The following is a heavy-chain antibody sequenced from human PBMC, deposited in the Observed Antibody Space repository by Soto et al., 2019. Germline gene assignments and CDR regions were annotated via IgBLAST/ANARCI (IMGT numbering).Heavy chain of an antibody. CDR2: IFSNDEK. CDR1: GFSLSNARMG. V-gene: IGHV2-26*01. CDR3: ARLSRYFDWLDAFDI. D-gene: IGHD3-9*01. J-gene: IGHJ3*02. Sequence: QVTLKESGPVLVKPTETLTLTCTVSGFSLSNARMGVSWIRQPPGKALEWLAHIFSNDEKSYSTSLKSRLTIPKDTSKSQVVLTMTNMDPVETATSYCARLSRYFDWLDAFDIWGQGTMVTVSS.